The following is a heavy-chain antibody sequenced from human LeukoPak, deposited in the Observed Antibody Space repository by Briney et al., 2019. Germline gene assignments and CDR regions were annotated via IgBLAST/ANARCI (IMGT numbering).Heavy chain of an antibody. CDR1: GGSYSGYY. CDR3: VTYYFDSSGPKKNY. V-gene: IGHV4-34*01. D-gene: IGHD3-22*01. CDR2: INHSGST. J-gene: IGHJ4*02. Sequence: SETLSLTCAVYGGSYSGYYWSWIRQPPGKGLEWIGEINHSGSTNYNPSLKSRVTISVDTSKKQFSLKLSSVTAADTAVYYCVTYYFDSSGPKKNYWGQGTLVTVSS.